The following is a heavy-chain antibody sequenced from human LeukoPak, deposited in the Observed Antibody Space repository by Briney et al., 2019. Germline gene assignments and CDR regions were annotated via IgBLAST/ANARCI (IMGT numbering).Heavy chain of an antibody. Sequence: ASVKVSCKASGYTFTAYYIHWVRQAPGQGLEWMGWINPNSGATHHAQKFQGRVTMTRTTSISTAYMELSSLRSDDTALFYCARGASGSSPDFDYWGQGTLVTVSS. CDR2: INPNSGAT. CDR1: GYTFTAYY. D-gene: IGHD3-10*01. CDR3: ARGASGSSPDFDY. V-gene: IGHV1-2*02. J-gene: IGHJ4*02.